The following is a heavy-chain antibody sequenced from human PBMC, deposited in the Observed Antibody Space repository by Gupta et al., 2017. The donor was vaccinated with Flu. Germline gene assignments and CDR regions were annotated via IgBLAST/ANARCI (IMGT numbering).Heavy chain of an antibody. Sequence: EVQLLESGGGLVQPGGSLRLSCAASGFTFSSYAMSWVRQAPGKGLEWVSAISGSGGSTYYADSVKGRFTISRDNSKNTLYLQMNSLRAEDTAVYYCAKDYDFWSGYLYGMDVWGQGTTVTVSS. J-gene: IGHJ6*02. CDR2: ISGSGGST. D-gene: IGHD3-3*01. CDR1: GFTFSSYA. V-gene: IGHV3-23*01. CDR3: AKDYDFWSGYLYGMDV.